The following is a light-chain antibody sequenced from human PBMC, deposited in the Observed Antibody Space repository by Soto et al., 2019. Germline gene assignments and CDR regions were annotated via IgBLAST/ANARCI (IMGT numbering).Light chain of an antibody. Sequence: DIQMTQSPSTLSASVGDRVTITCRASQTISDWLAWYQQTPGKAPKLLIYRASTLESGVPSRFSGSGSGTQFTLTISSLQPDDYATYYCQQYNTYPLTFGGGTKLEVK. CDR1: QTISDW. CDR3: QQYNTYPLT. CDR2: RAS. V-gene: IGKV1-5*03. J-gene: IGKJ4*01.